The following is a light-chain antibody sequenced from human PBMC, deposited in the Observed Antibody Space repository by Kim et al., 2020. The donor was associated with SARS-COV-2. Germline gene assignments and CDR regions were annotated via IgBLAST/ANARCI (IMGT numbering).Light chain of an antibody. J-gene: IGLJ2*01. V-gene: IGLV2-14*03. CDR2: DVS. CDR1: SSYVGGYNY. Sequence: GQSITISCPGTSSYVGGYNYVSWYQQHPGKAPKLMIYDVSNRPSGVSNRFSGSKSGNTASLTISGLQAEDEADYYCSSYTSSSTLVFGGGTQLTVL. CDR3: SSYTSSSTLV.